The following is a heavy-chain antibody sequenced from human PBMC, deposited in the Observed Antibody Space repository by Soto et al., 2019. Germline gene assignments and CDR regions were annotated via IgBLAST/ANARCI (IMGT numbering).Heavy chain of an antibody. V-gene: IGHV4-59*01. J-gene: IGHJ6*03. CDR2: IYYSGST. D-gene: IGHD4-17*01. CDR1: GGSISSYY. CDR3: ASAVNDCGDYYYYYYMDV. Sequence: SETLSLTCTVSGGSISSYYWSWIRQPPGKGLEWIGYIYYSGSTNYNPSLKSRVTISVDTSKNQFSLKLSSVTAADTAVYYCASAVNDCGDYYYYYYMDVWGKGTTVTVSS.